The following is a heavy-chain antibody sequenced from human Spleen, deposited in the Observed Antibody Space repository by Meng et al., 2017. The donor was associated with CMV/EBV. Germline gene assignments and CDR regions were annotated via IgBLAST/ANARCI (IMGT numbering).Heavy chain of an antibody. CDR2: ILHSGTS. D-gene: IGHD1-1*01. CDR1: GDSIDNKRSRHF. Sequence: SETLSLTCAVSGDSIDNKRSRHFWGWIRQPPGQGLDYIGSILHSGTSYYNPSLKGRVTISLDTSKNELSLSLKSVTAADTAVYYCVRVRSPPWKLYFDFWGQGALVTV. J-gene: IGHJ4*02. CDR3: VRVRSPPWKLYFDF. V-gene: IGHV4-39*07.